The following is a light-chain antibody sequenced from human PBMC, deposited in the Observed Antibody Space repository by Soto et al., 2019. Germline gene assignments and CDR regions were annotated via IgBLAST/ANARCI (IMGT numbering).Light chain of an antibody. V-gene: IGKV3-15*01. J-gene: IGKJ1*01. CDR1: QSISTN. Sequence: EIVMTQSPATLSVSPGERATLSCRASQSISTNLAWYQQKPGQAPRLLIYGASTRATGIPARFSGGGSGTEFTLTISSLQSEDFAVYYCHQYNLWPPEETFGPGTRLEIK. CDR2: GAS. CDR3: HQYNLWPPEET.